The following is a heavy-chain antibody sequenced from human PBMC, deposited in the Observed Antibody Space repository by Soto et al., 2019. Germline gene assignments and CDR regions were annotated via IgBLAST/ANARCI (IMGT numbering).Heavy chain of an antibody. CDR3: ERVGSPLKMATIRFDC. D-gene: IGHD5-12*01. V-gene: IGHV1-69*01. J-gene: IGHJ4*02. CDR1: GGAFSSYA. Sequence: VQLVQSGAEVKKPGSSVKVSCKASGGAFSSYAISWVRQAPGQGLEWMGGIIPIFGTANYAQKFQGRVTITADESTSTAYMELSSLRSEDTAVYYCERVGSPLKMATIRFDCWGQGTLVTVSS. CDR2: IIPIFGTA.